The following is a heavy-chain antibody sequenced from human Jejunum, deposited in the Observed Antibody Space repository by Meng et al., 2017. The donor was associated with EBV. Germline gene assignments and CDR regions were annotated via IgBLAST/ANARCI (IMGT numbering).Heavy chain of an antibody. CDR2: INNDGSGT. CDR3: ARDQDGAGGNIDY. D-gene: IGHD2/OR15-2a*01. Sequence: EVQLVESGGGLVQPXGSLRLSCAASGCTFSSDWMQWVRKAPGKGLVWVSRINNDGSGTTYADSVRGRFTISRDNAKNTLYMQVNSLRADDTAVYYCARDQDGAGGNIDYWGPGTPVTVSS. V-gene: IGHV3-74*03. CDR1: GCTFSSDW. J-gene: IGHJ4*02.